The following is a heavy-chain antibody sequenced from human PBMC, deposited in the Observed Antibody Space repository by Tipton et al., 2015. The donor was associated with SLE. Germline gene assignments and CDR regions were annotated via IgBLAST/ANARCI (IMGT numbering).Heavy chain of an antibody. D-gene: IGHD4-17*01. J-gene: IGHJ4*02. CDR2: IYYSGST. CDR3: ARHVYSVTTYYFDY. Sequence: TLSLTCTVSGGSISSHYWSWIRQPPGKGLEWIGYIYYSGSTNYNPSLKSRVTISVDTSKNQFSLKLSSVTAADTAVYYCARHVYSVTTYYFDYWGQGTLVTVSS. CDR1: GGSISSHY. V-gene: IGHV4-59*08.